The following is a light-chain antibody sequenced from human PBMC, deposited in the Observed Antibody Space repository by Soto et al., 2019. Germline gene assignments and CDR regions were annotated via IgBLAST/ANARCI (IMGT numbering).Light chain of an antibody. Sequence: EIVLTHSPGTLSLSPGERATLSCRASQSLSSNYLAWYQQRPGQSPRLLVYGASSRATGIPDRFSGSGFGTDFALTISRLQPEDSAVYYCHQYDNGPYTFGPGTRVGIK. V-gene: IGKV3-20*01. CDR1: QSLSSNY. CDR2: GAS. J-gene: IGKJ3*01. CDR3: HQYDNGPYT.